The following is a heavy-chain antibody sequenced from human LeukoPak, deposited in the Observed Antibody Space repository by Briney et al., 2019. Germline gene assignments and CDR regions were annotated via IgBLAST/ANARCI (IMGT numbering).Heavy chain of an antibody. J-gene: IGHJ4*02. D-gene: IGHD3-16*01. CDR2: VSGSGGHA. CDR1: GFTFSGYA. Sequence: GGSLRLSCAASGFTFSGYAMTWVRQAPGQGLEWVSAVSGSGGHAYYVDSVKGRFTVSRDSSKNTLYLQMNSLRAEDTAVYYCAKDGALYPFFFDFWGRGILVTVSS. CDR3: AKDGALYPFFFDF. V-gene: IGHV3-23*01.